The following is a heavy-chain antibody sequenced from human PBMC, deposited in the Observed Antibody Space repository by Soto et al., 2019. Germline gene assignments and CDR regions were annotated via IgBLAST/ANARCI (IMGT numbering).Heavy chain of an antibody. Sequence: ASVNVSCKASGYSFIGYYMHWVRQAPGQGLEWMGWINPKSGVTNYAQKFQGRVTMTRDTSITTAYMELSSLRSDDTAVYYCARGDVNWFEHWGKGNLVIVSA. V-gene: IGHV1-2*02. J-gene: IGHJ5*01. CDR1: GYSFIGYY. CDR2: INPKSGVT. D-gene: IGHD2-21*02. CDR3: ARGDVNWFEH.